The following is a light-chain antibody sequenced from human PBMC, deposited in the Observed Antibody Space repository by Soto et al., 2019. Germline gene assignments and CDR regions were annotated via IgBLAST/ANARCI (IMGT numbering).Light chain of an antibody. V-gene: IGKV1-9*01. CDR3: QQLRSYPST. J-gene: IGKJ4*01. CDR2: AAS. CDR1: QDISSS. Sequence: IQLTQSPSSLSASVGDRVTITCRASQDISSSLGWYQQKPGKAPKLLIYAASILQSGVPSRFSGSGFGTDFTLTISSLRAEYFASYFCQQLRSYPSTFGGGTKVEIK.